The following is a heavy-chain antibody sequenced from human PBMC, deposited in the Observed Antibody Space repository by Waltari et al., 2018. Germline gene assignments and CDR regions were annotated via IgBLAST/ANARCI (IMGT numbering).Heavy chain of an antibody. D-gene: IGHD6-13*01. J-gene: IGHJ5*02. CDR1: GFTFSSYS. CDR2: ISSSSSYI. Sequence: EVQLVESGGGLVKPGGSLRLSCAASGFTFSSYSMNWVRQAPGKGLEWVSSISSSSSYISYADSVKGRFTISRDNAKNSLYLQMNSLRAEDTAVYYCARVPSYSSSWTRFDPWGQGTLVTVSS. V-gene: IGHV3-21*01. CDR3: ARVPSYSSSWTRFDP.